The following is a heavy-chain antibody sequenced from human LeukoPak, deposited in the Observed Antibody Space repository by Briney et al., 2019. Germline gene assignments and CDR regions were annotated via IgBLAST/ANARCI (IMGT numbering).Heavy chain of an antibody. CDR3: AKGTSSWHEFDS. D-gene: IGHD6-13*01. CDR2: ITGSGAGT. J-gene: IGHJ4*02. V-gene: IGHV3-23*01. CDR1: GFTFRSYG. Sequence: PGGSLRLSCVASGFTFRSYGMSWVRQAPGKGLEWVSAITGSGAGTYYADSVKGRFTISRDNSKNYLYLQMNSLRAEDTALYYCAKGTSSWHEFDSWGQGTLVTVSS.